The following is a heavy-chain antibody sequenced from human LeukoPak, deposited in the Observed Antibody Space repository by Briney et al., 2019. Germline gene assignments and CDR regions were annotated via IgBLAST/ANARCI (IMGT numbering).Heavy chain of an antibody. CDR3: ARDPRYFDWLPPDAFDI. V-gene: IGHV3-33*01. D-gene: IGHD3-9*01. CDR2: IWYDGSNK. Sequence: GGSLRLSYAASGFTFSSYGTHWVRQAPGKGLEWVAVIWYDGSNKYYADSVKGRFTISRDNSKNTLYLQMNSLRAEDTAVYYCARDPRYFDWLPPDAFDIWGQGTMVTVSS. CDR1: GFTFSSYG. J-gene: IGHJ3*02.